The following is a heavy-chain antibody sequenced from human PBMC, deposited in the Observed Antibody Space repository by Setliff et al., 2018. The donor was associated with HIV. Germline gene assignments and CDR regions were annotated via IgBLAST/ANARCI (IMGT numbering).Heavy chain of an antibody. J-gene: IGHJ5*02. CDR1: GFGFTFSSYC. D-gene: IGHD6-19*01. CDR2: ISYGSTYI. Sequence: PGGSLRLSCVASGFGFTFSSYCMDWFRQAPGKGLEWVSSISYGSTYIYQSDSVKGRFTISRDNAKNSLYLQMNSLRAEDTAVYYCARGGGLDHHWFDPWGQGTLVTVSS. V-gene: IGHV3-21*01. CDR3: ARGGGLDHHWFDP.